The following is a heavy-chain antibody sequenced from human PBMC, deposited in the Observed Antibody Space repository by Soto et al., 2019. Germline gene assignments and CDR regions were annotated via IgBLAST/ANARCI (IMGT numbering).Heavy chain of an antibody. CDR1: GFNFNAYV. D-gene: IGHD2-2*01. V-gene: IGHV3-23*01. CDR3: AKKSCSSPGCPYGMDV. J-gene: IGHJ6*02. Sequence: GGSLRLSCAASGFNFNAYVRNWVRQAPGKGLEWVSIISFTGDSRYYADSVKDRFTISRDNSQNTLYLQMNSLRAEDTAVYYCAKKSCSSPGCPYGMDVWGQGTTVTVSS. CDR2: ISFTGDSR.